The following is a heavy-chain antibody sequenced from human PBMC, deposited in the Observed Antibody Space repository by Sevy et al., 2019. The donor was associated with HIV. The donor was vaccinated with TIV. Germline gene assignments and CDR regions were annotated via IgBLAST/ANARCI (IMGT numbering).Heavy chain of an antibody. CDR3: ARFPRITMIVGEDAFDI. V-gene: IGHV4-39*01. CDR1: GGSISSSSYY. D-gene: IGHD3-22*01. CDR2: IYYSGST. Sequence: SETLSLTCTVSGGSISSSSYYWGWIRQPPGKGLEWIGSIYYSGSTYYNPSLKSRVTISVDTSKNQFSLKLSSVTAADTALYYCARFPRITMIVGEDAFDIWGQGTMVTVSS. J-gene: IGHJ3*02.